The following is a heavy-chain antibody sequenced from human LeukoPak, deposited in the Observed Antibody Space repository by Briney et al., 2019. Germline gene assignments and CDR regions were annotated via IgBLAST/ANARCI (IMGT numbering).Heavy chain of an antibody. J-gene: IGHJ4*02. CDR2: ISSSSSYI. CDR1: GFTFSSYS. Sequence: PGGSLRLSCAASGFTFSSYSMNGVREAPGKGLEWVSSISSSSSYIYYADSVKGRFTISRDNAKNSLYLQMNSLRAEDTAVYYCARVGSITMVREIDYWGQGTLVTVSS. V-gene: IGHV3-21*01. CDR3: ARVGSITMVREIDY. D-gene: IGHD3-10*01.